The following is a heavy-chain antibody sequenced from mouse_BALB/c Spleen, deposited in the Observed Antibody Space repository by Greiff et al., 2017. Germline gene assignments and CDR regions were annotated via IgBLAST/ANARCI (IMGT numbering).Heavy chain of an antibody. Sequence: EVQLQQSGAELVRSGASVKLSCTASGFTIKDYYMHWVKQRPEQGLEWIGWIDPENGDTEYAPKFQGKATMTADTSSNTAYLQLSSLTSEDTAVYYCNGERGHLFDYWGQGTTLTVSA. J-gene: IGHJ2*01. CDR3: NGERGHLFDY. V-gene: IGHV14-4*02. D-gene: IGHD3-1*01. CDR1: GFTIKDYY. CDR2: IDPENGDT.